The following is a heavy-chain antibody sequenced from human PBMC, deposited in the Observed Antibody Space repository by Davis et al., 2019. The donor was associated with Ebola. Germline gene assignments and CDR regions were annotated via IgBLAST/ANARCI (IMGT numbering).Heavy chain of an antibody. Sequence: SETLSLTCAVYGGSFSGFSWTWIRQPPGKGLEWIGEINHTGSTNYNPSLKSRVTISIDTPKKQFSLKLNSVTAADTAMYYCARTPQYTSYGSYFDYWGQGALVTVSS. CDR2: INHTGST. CDR1: GGSFSGFS. CDR3: ARTPQYTSYGSYFDY. V-gene: IGHV4-34*01. J-gene: IGHJ4*02. D-gene: IGHD1-26*01.